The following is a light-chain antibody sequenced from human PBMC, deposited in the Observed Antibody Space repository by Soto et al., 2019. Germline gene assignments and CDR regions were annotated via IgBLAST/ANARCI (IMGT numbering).Light chain of an antibody. Sequence: EIKMSQSASSLSASVEDRVIITCRASQSISNHVNWYQQKPGKAPKLLIFAASSLQSGVPSRFSGSRSGPDFTLTISSLQPEDFATYYCQQSYSSPPTFGQGTK. CDR3: QQSYSSPPT. V-gene: IGKV1-39*01. J-gene: IGKJ1*01. CDR2: AAS. CDR1: QSISNH.